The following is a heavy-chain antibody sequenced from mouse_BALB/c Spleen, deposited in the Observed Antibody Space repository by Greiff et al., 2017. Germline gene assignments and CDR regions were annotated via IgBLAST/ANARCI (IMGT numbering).Heavy chain of an antibody. V-gene: IGHV5-9-4*01. D-gene: IGHD1-1*01. Sequence: QRVESGGGLVKPGGSLKLSCAASGFTFSSYAMSWVRQSPEKRLEWVAEISSGGSYTYYPDTVTGRFTISRDNAKNTLYLEMSSLRSEDTAMYYCARSYYGSSYVNYFDYWGQGTTLTVSS. CDR2: ISSGGSYT. J-gene: IGHJ2*01. CDR3: ARSYYGSSYVNYFDY. CDR1: GFTFSSYA.